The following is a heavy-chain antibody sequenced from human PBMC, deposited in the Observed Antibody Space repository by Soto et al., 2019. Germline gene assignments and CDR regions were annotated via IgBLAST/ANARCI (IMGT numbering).Heavy chain of an antibody. Sequence: SVKVSCKASGGIFSSYAISWLRQAPGQGLEWMGAVIPILGQAYYAQDLQDRVSITADESTRTTYMELSSLGSEDTAVYFCARVGGIGAPPGTDYWGQGTQVTVPQ. CDR1: GGIFSSYA. CDR2: VIPILGQA. V-gene: IGHV1-69*13. CDR3: ARVGGIGAPPGTDY. D-gene: IGHD6-6*01. J-gene: IGHJ4*02.